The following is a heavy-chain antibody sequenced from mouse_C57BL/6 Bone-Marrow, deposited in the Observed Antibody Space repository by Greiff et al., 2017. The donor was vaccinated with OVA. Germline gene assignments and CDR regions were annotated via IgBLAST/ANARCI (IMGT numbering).Heavy chain of an antibody. CDR1: GFTFSDYG. Sequence: VQLKESGGGLVKPGGSLKLSCAASGFTFSDYGMHWVRQAPEKGLEWVAYISSGSSTIYYADTVKGRFTISRDNAKNTLFLQMTSLRSEDTAMYYCSRHYYGNPYYFDYWGQGTTLTVSA. V-gene: IGHV5-17*01. CDR2: ISSGSSTI. J-gene: IGHJ2*01. CDR3: SRHYYGNPYYFDY. D-gene: IGHD2-1*01.